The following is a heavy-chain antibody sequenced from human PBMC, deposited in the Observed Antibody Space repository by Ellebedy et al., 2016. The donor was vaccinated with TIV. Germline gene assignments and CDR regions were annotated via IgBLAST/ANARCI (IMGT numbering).Heavy chain of an antibody. Sequence: GESLKISCAASGFSFDNYIMHWVRQAPGKGLEWVSSISSSGRNIDHADSLKGRFSISRDNAKNSLYLQMNSLRAEDTAVYYCARRLYGPGAFDIWGLGTMVIVSS. CDR3: ARRLYGPGAFDI. CDR2: ISSSGRNI. CDR1: GFSFDNYI. J-gene: IGHJ3*02. V-gene: IGHV3-21*01. D-gene: IGHD3-10*01.